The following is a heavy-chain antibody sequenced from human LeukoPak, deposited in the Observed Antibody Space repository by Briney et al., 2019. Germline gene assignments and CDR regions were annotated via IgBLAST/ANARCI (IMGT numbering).Heavy chain of an antibody. J-gene: IGHJ6*02. CDR1: GFTFSSYS. CDR3: ARKEGAVYYYYGMDV. CDR2: ISSSSSTI. D-gene: IGHD1-26*01. V-gene: IGHV3-48*01. Sequence: GGSLRLSCAASGFTFSSYSVNWVRQAPGKGLEWVSYISSSSSTIYYADSVKGRFTISRDNAKNSLYLQMNSLRAEDTAVYYCARKEGAVYYYYGMDVWGQGTTVTVSS.